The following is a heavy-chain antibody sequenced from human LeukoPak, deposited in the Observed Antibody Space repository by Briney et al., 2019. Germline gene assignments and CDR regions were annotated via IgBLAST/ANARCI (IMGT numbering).Heavy chain of an antibody. J-gene: IGHJ3*02. Sequence: PGGSLRLSCAASGFTFSSYCMSWVRQAPGKGLEWVANINKDESEKYYVDSVKGRFTISRDNSKNTLYLQMNSLRAEDTAVYYCAREPRNGGSPRDAFDIWGQGTMVTVSS. CDR2: INKDESEK. CDR3: AREPRNGGSPRDAFDI. V-gene: IGHV3-7*03. D-gene: IGHD6-13*01. CDR1: GFTFSSYC.